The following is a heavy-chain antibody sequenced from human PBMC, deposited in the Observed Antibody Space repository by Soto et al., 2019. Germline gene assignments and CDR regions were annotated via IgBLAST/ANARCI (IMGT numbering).Heavy chain of an antibody. D-gene: IGHD3-22*01. J-gene: IGHJ4*02. CDR3: GRRVARGHCSYDHPFDY. CDR1: GYSFTNYW. CDR2: IYPGDSET. V-gene: IGHV5-51*01. Sequence: GESLKIYCKASGYSFTNYWIGWVRQTPGKGLEWMGIIYPGDSETKYSPAFQAQVTISVDMSISTAYLQWSSLKASDTPIYYCGRRVARGHCSYDHPFDYWGQGTLVTVYS.